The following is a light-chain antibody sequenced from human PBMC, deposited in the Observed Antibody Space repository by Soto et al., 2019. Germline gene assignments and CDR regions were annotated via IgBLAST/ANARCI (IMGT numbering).Light chain of an antibody. CDR3: SSYTSSSTRVV. Sequence: QSVLTQPDSVSGSPGQSITISCTGTSSDVGGYHYVSWYQQHPGKAPKLMIYDVSNRPSGVSNRFSGSKSGNTASLTISGLQAEDEADYYCSSYTSSSTRVVFGGGTKLTVL. CDR2: DVS. J-gene: IGLJ2*01. V-gene: IGLV2-14*01. CDR1: SSDVGGYHY.